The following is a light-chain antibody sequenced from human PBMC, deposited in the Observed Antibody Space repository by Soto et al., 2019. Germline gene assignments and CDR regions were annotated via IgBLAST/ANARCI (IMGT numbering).Light chain of an antibody. J-gene: IGKJ4*01. Sequence: DIQMTQSPSSLSESVGDRVTITCRAGQDINIYLAWYQQKPGKVPKLLISAASTLHSGVPSRFSGSGSGTEFTLIISSLQPEDVATYYCQKYDDAPLTFGGGTKVEIK. CDR1: QDINIY. CDR3: QKYDDAPLT. V-gene: IGKV1-27*01. CDR2: AAS.